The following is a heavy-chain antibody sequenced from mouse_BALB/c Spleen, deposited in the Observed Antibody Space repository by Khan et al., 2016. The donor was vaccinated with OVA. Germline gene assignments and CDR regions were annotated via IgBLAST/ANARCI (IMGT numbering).Heavy chain of an antibody. CDR3: ARGNYYGYYFDY. CDR1: AYSITSGYA. D-gene: IGHD1-1*01. J-gene: IGHJ2*01. CDR2: ISYSGVT. Sequence: EVQLQESGPGLVKPSQSLSLTCTVTAYSITSGYAWNWIRQFPGNKLEWMGYISYSGVTSYTPSLKIRISITRDTSKNQFFLQLNSVTTEDTATYYCARGNYYGYYFDYWGQGTTLTVSS. V-gene: IGHV3-2*02.